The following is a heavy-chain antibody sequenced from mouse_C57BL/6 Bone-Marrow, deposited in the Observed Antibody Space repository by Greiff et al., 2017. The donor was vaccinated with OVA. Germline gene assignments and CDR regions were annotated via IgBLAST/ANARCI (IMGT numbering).Heavy chain of an antibody. CDR3: ARWVYDYVYAMDY. Sequence: LQESGAELVRPGASVKMSCKASGYTFTSYNMHWVKQTPRQGLEWIGAIYPGNGDTSYNQKFKGKATLTVDKSSSTAYMQLSSLTSEDSAVYVCARWVYDYVYAMDYWGQGTSVTVSS. J-gene: IGHJ4*01. V-gene: IGHV1-12*01. CDR2: IYPGNGDT. D-gene: IGHD2-4*01. CDR1: GYTFTSYN.